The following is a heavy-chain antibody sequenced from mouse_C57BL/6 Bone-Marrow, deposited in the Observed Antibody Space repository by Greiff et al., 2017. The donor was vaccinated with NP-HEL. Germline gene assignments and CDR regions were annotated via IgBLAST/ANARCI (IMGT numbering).Heavy chain of an antibody. CDR1: GFTFSNYW. CDR2: IRLKSDNYAT. D-gene: IGHD2-1*01. J-gene: IGHJ3*01. Sequence: EVMLVESGGGLVQPGGSMKLSCVASGFTFSNYWMNWVRQSPEKGLEWVAQIRLKSDNYATHYAESVKGRFTISRDDSKSSVYLQMNNLRAEDTGIYYCTGRNLRNYAFAYWGQGTLVTVSA. V-gene: IGHV6-3*01. CDR3: TGRNLRNYAFAY.